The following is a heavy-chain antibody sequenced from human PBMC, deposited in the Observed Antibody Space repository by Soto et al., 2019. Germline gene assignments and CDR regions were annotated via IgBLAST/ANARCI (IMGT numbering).Heavy chain of an antibody. CDR2: INHSGST. CDR1: GGSFSGYY. D-gene: IGHD6-13*01. V-gene: IGHV4-34*01. CDR3: ARSATRDSSSWGHWFDP. J-gene: IGHJ5*02. Sequence: SETLSLTCAVYGGSFSGYYWSWIRQPPGKGLEWIGEINHSGSTNYNPSLKSRVTISVDTSKNQFSLKLGSGTAADTAGYYCARSATRDSSSWGHWFDPWGQGTLVTVSS.